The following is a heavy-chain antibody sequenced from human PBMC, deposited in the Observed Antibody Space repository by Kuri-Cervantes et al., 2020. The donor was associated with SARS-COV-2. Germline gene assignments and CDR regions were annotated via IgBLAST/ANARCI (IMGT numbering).Heavy chain of an antibody. V-gene: IGHV1-69*05. Sequence: SVKVSCKASGGTFSSYAISWVRQAPGQGLEWMGRIIPIFGTANYAQKLQGRVTMTTDTSTSTAYMELRSLRSDDTAVYYCARGWSGYSLYYFDYWGQGTLVTVSS. CDR2: IIPIFGTA. D-gene: IGHD3-3*01. CDR3: ARGWSGYSLYYFDY. J-gene: IGHJ4*02. CDR1: GGTFSSYA.